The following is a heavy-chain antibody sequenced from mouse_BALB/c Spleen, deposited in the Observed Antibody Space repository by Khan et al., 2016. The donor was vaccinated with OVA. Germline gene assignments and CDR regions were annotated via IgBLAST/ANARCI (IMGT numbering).Heavy chain of an antibody. Sequence: QVQLKQSGPELVKPGTLVKISCKASGYTFTAYDINWVKQRPGQGLEWIGWIYPGDGSTKYNENFKGKATLTADTSSHTAYMQLNNLTSENSAVYFWAREGLRGVGVDYWGQGTSVSVSS. CDR3: AREGLRGVGVDY. D-gene: IGHD2-4*01. CDR1: GYTFTAYD. V-gene: IGHV1S56*01. CDR2: IYPGDGST. J-gene: IGHJ4*01.